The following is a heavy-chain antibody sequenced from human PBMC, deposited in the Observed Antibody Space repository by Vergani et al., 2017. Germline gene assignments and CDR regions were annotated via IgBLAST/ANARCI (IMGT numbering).Heavy chain of an antibody. CDR2: ISGSGGST. V-gene: IGHV3-23*01. CDR1: GFTFSSYA. J-gene: IGHJ4*02. D-gene: IGHD3-10*01. Sequence: EVQLLETGGGLVQPGGSLRLSCAASGFTFSSYAMSWVRQAPGKGLEWVSAISGSGGSTYYADSVKGRFTISRDNSKNTLYLQMNSLGAEDTAVYYCAKHLWFGELLSGYENDYWGQGTLVTVSS. CDR3: AKHLWFGELLSGYENDY.